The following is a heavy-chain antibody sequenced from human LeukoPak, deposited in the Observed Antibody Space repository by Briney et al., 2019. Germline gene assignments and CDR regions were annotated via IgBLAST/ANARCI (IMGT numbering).Heavy chain of an antibody. D-gene: IGHD6-19*01. J-gene: IGHJ6*03. CDR3: ARGPSGWTRWVWGAAKNYYYYMDV. CDR2: ISPYNRNT. CDR1: GYTLTSYG. V-gene: IGHV1-18*01. Sequence: ASVKVSCKASGYTLTSYGIGWVRQAPGQALEWMGWISPYNRNTNYAQKFQGRVTMTRDTSISTAYMELSRLRSDDTAVYYCARGPSGWTRWVWGAAKNYYYYMDVWGKGTTVTVSS.